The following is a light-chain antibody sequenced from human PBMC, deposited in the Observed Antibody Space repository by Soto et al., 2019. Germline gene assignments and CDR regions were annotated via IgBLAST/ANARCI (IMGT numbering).Light chain of an antibody. J-gene: IGKJ2*01. CDR3: QQYGSPPYT. CDR1: QSVSSSY. Sequence: EIVLTQSPGTLSLSPGERATLSCRASQSVSSSYLAWYQQKPGQAPRLLIYGASSRATGIPDRFSGSGSGTDFPPPTSRRDPEVLPVYYCQQYGSPPYTFGQGTKVNIK. CDR2: GAS. V-gene: IGKV3-20*01.